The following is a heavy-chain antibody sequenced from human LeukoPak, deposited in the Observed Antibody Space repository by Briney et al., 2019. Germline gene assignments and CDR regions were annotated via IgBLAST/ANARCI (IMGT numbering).Heavy chain of an antibody. CDR2: IYTSGST. D-gene: IGHD3-22*01. Sequence: SETLSLTCTVSGASIGRYSWSWVRQPAGKGLEWVGRIYTSGSTNYNPSLKSRVTMSVDTSKNQFSLKLSSVTAADTAVYYCARLRDYYDSSGYYYGPRFDPWGQGTLVTVSS. CDR3: ARLRDYYDSSGYYYGPRFDP. CDR1: GASIGRYS. J-gene: IGHJ5*02. V-gene: IGHV4-4*07.